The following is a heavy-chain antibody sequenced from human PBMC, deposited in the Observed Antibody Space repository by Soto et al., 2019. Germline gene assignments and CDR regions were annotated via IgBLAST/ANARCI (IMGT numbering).Heavy chain of an antibody. Sequence: PGGSLRLSCAASGFTFSSYTMKWVRQAPGKGLEWVSSISSSSGHIYYADSVKGRFTITRDNAENSLYLQMNSLRAEDTAVYYCARERVGGSCYSCWFGPWGQGTLVTVSS. CDR3: ARERVGGSCYSCWFGP. V-gene: IGHV3-21*06. CDR2: ISSSSGHI. D-gene: IGHD2-15*01. J-gene: IGHJ5*02. CDR1: GFTFSSYT.